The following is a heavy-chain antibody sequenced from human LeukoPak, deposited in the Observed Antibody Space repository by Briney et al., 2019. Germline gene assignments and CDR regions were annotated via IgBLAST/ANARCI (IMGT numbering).Heavy chain of an antibody. D-gene: IGHD2-8*01. CDR1: GFTFSSYW. J-gene: IGHJ4*02. CDR3: TSLGEPDSVLMVYPEDY. V-gene: IGHV3-74*01. CDR2: INSDGSST. Sequence: PGGSLRLSCAASGFTFSSYWMHWVRQAPGKGLVWVSRINSDGSSTSYADSVKGRFTISRDNAKNTLYLQMNTLRAEDTAVYYCTSLGEPDSVLMVYPEDYWGQGTLVTVSS.